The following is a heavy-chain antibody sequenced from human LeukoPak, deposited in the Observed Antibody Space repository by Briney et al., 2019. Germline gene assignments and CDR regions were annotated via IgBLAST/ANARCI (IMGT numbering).Heavy chain of an antibody. CDR3: ARNVRDTGTFDN. V-gene: IGHV1-8*01. Sequence: ASVKVSRKASGYTFTSYDINWVRQATGQGLEWMGWMNPNSGNTGYAQKFQGRVTMTRDTSISTAYVELSSLRSEDTAVYYCARNVRDTGTFDNWGQGTLVTVSS. CDR2: MNPNSGNT. CDR1: GYTFTSYD. J-gene: IGHJ4*02. D-gene: IGHD5-18*01.